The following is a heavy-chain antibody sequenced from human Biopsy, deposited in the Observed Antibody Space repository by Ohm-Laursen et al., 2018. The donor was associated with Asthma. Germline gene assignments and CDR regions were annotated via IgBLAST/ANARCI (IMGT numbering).Heavy chain of an antibody. Sequence: SLRLSCAASGFTFSDYDMHWVRQAPGKGLEWVAVISYDGTNKDYADSVKGRFTFSRDNSQNTLSLEMNSLRVEDTAVYYCARDLRSDNWNPWGMDVWGLGSTVTVAS. CDR2: ISYDGTNK. CDR3: ARDLRSDNWNPWGMDV. D-gene: IGHD1-20*01. CDR1: GFTFSDYD. V-gene: IGHV3-30-3*01. J-gene: IGHJ6*02.